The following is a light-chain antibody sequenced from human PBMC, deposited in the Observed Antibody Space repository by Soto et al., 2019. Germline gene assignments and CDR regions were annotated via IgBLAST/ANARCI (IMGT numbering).Light chain of an antibody. Sequence: EIVLTQSPGTLSLSPGERATLSFRASQSVSSSYLAWYQQKPGQAPRLLIYGASSRATGIPDRFSGSGSGTDFTLTISRLEPEDFAVYYCHYYDDSPPFPFGPGTKVDIK. CDR2: GAS. CDR3: HYYDDSPPFP. V-gene: IGKV3-20*01. CDR1: QSVSSSY. J-gene: IGKJ3*01.